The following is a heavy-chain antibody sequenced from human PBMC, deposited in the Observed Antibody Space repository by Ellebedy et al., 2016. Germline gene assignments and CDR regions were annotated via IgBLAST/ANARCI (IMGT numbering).Heavy chain of an antibody. CDR1: GYTFTSYG. D-gene: IGHD3-9*01. CDR2: ISAYNGNT. V-gene: IGHV1-18*01. J-gene: IGHJ3*02. CDR3: ARRRAYYDILTGYWDDAFDI. Sequence: ASVKVSCXASGYTFTSYGISWVRQAPGQGLEWMGWISAYNGNTNYAQKLQGRVTMTTDTSTSTAYMELRSLRSDDTAVYYCARRRAYYDILTGYWDDAFDIWGQGTMVTVSS.